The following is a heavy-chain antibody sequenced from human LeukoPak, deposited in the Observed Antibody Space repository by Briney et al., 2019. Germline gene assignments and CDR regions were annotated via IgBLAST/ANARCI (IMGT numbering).Heavy chain of an antibody. V-gene: IGHV3-30*18. J-gene: IGHJ1*01. CDR2: ISYDGSNK. CDR1: GFTFSSYG. D-gene: IGHD6-13*01. Sequence: PGRSLRLSCAASGFTFSSYGMHWVRQAPGKGLERVAVISYDGSNKYYADSVKGRFTISRDNSKNTLYLQMNSLRAEDTAVYYCAKALIAAAGTQTGEYFQHWGQGTLVTVSS. CDR3: AKALIAAAGTQTGEYFQH.